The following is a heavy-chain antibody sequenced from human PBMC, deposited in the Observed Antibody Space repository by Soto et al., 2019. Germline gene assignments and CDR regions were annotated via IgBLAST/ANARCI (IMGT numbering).Heavy chain of an antibody. Sequence: GGSLRLSCAASGFTFSSYGMHWVRQAPGKGLEWVAVIWYDGSNKYYADSVKGRFTISRDNSKNTLYLQMNSLRAEDTAVYYCARVRDVVVVAATHFDAFDIWGQGTMVTVSS. V-gene: IGHV3-33*01. D-gene: IGHD2-15*01. CDR2: IWYDGSNK. CDR3: ARVRDVVVVAATHFDAFDI. CDR1: GFTFSSYG. J-gene: IGHJ3*02.